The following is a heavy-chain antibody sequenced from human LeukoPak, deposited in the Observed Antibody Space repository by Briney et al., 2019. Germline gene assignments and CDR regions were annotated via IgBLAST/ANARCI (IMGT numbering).Heavy chain of an antibody. D-gene: IGHD2-15*01. J-gene: IGHJ4*02. CDR1: GDSISSGSYY. V-gene: IGHV4-61*02. Sequence: SETLSLTCTVSGDSISSGSYYWTWIRQPAGKGLEWIGRIYTTGSTNYNPSLKSRVTISIDTSKNQFSLTLTSVTAADTAVYYCARVRCSGGSCSSSPEYWGQGTRVTVSS. CDR3: ARVRCSGGSCSSSPEY. CDR2: IYTTGST.